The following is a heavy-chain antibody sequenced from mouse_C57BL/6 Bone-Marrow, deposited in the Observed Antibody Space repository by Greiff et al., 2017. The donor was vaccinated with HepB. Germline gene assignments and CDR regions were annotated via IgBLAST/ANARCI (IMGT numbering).Heavy chain of an antibody. CDR3: TALFTAVVATDWYFDV. J-gene: IGHJ1*03. V-gene: IGHV6-3*01. D-gene: IGHD1-1*01. CDR2: IRLKSDNYAT. Sequence: EVKVEESGGGLVQPGGSMKLSCVASGFTFSNYWMNWVRQSPEKGLEWVAQIRLKSDNYATHYAESVKGRFTISRDDSKSRVYLQMNNLRAEDTGIYYCTALFTAVVATDWYFDVWGTGTTVTVSS. CDR1: GFTFSNYW.